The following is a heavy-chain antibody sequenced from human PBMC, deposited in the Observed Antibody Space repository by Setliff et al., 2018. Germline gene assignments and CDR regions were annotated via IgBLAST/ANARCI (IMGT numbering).Heavy chain of an antibody. CDR1: GITFKNAW. J-gene: IGHJ5*02. D-gene: IGHD4-4*01. Sequence: GGSLRLSCSVSGITFKNAWMTWVRQAPGKGPEWVGRIKSSREGATSDYGAPAKGRFTISRDDSRTMIYLQMNNLKPEDTGFYYCTTGPRDSRNYLNWFNPWGQGTLVTVSS. V-gene: IGHV3-15*01. CDR2: IKSSREGATS. CDR3: TTGPRDSRNYLNWFNP.